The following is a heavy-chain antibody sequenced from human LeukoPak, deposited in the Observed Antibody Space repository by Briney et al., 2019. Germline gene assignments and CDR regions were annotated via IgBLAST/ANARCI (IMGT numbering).Heavy chain of an antibody. CDR1: DDSINDYY. V-gene: IGHV4-4*07. Sequence: PSETLSLTCTVSDDSINDYYWSWIRQPAGKGLEWIGRIYTTGSTNYSPSLKSRVTMPIDMSKNQFSLNLSSVTAADTAVYYCARGGEWSYDYWGQGTLVTVSS. CDR3: ARGGEWSYDY. D-gene: IGHD2-21*01. J-gene: IGHJ4*02. CDR2: IYTTGST.